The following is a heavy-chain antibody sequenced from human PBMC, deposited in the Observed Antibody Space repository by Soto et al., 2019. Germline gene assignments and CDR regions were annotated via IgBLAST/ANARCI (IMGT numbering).Heavy chain of an antibody. CDR1: GFTVSSNY. V-gene: IGHV3-53*01. CDR3: ARPGYSSGWYRFDI. CDR2: IYSGGST. J-gene: IGHJ3*02. D-gene: IGHD6-19*01. Sequence: GSLRLSCAASGFTVSSNYMSWVRQAPGKGLEWVSVIYSGGSTYYADSVKGRFTISRDNSKNTLYLQMNSLRAEDTAVYYCARPGYSSGWYRFDIWGQGTMVTVSS.